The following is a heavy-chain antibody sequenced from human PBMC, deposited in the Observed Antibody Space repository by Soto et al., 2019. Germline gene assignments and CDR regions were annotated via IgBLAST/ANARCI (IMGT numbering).Heavy chain of an antibody. V-gene: IGHV4-59*01. D-gene: IGHD5-12*01. J-gene: IGHJ6*02. CDR1: GGSISSYY. CDR3: ARDSRRDGYTLLYGMDV. CDR2: THYSGST. Sequence: SETLSLTCTVSGGSISSYYWNWIRQPPGKGLEWIGYTHYSGSTNYNPSLKSRVTISVDTSKNQFSLKLSSVTAADTGVYYCARDSRRDGYTLLYGMDVWGQGTTVTV.